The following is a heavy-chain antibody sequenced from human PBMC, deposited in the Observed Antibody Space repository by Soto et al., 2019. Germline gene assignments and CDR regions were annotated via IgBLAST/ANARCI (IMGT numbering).Heavy chain of an antibody. CDR2: INPNSGGT. D-gene: IGHD3-22*01. CDR1: GYTFTGYY. V-gene: IGHV1-2*04. J-gene: IGHJ4*02. Sequence: GASVKVSCKASGYTFTGYYMHWVRQAPGQGLEWMGWINPNSGGTNYAQKFQDWVTMTRDTSINTVYMELSRLRSDDTAVYYCARPSGYYPYYFDDWGQGSLVTVSS. CDR3: ARPSGYYPYYFDD.